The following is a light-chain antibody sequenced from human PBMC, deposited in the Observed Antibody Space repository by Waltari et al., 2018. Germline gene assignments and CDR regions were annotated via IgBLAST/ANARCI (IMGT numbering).Light chain of an antibody. J-gene: IGLJ2*01. CDR1: SSDIGGYNY. V-gene: IGLV2-11*01. Sequence: QSALTQPRSVSGSPGQSVTISCTGTSSDIGGYNYVSWYHQHPGKAPKLMIYDVSNRPSGVPDRFSGSKSDNTASLTISGLQAEDEADYYCCSYAGSYTLVFGGGTKLTVL. CDR3: CSYAGSYTLV. CDR2: DVS.